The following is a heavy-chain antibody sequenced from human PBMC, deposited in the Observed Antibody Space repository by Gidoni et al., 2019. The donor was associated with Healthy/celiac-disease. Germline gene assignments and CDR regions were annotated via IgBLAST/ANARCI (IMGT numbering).Heavy chain of an antibody. V-gene: IGHV3-23*01. Sequence: EVQLLASGGGLVHPVGSLRLSCPASGSTYSSYAMSWVRQAPGKGLEWVSVISGSGGSTYYADSVKVRFTISRDNSKNTLYLQMNSLIAEDTAVYYCAKEGVDYDGRIDYWGQGTLVTVSS. D-gene: IGHD4-17*01. CDR3: AKEGVDYDGRIDY. CDR2: ISGSGGST. J-gene: IGHJ4*02. CDR1: GSTYSSYA.